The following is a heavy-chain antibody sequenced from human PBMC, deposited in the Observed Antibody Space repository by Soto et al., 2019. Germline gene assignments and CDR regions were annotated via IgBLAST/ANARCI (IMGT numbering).Heavy chain of an antibody. CDR1: GYTFTSYD. CDR2: MNPNSGNT. D-gene: IGHD2-15*01. Sequence: QVQLVQSGAEVKKPGASVKVYCKASGYTFTSYDINWVRQATGQGLEWMGWMNPNSGNTGYAQKFQGRVTMNRNTSISTACMELVSLRSEDTAVYYCARGNCSGGRCYGGILNYMGVCGKGTTVTVSS. CDR3: ARGNCSGGRCYGGILNYMGV. J-gene: IGHJ6*03. V-gene: IGHV1-8*01.